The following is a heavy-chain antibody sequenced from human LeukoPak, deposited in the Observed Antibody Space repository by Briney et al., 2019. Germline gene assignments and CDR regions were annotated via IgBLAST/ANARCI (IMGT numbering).Heavy chain of an antibody. Sequence: SETLSLTCTVSGGSISSGSYYWSWIRQPAGKGLEWIGRIYTSRSTNYNPSLKSRVTISVDTSKNQFSLKLSSVTAADTAVYYCAKGHSSGWYDSWFDPWGQGTLVTVSS. J-gene: IGHJ5*02. CDR1: GGSISSGSYY. D-gene: IGHD6-19*01. V-gene: IGHV4-61*02. CDR2: IYTSRST. CDR3: AKGHSSGWYDSWFDP.